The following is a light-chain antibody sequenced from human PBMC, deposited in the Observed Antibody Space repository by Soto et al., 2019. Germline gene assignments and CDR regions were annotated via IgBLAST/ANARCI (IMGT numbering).Light chain of an antibody. J-gene: IGKJ2*01. CDR2: AAS. V-gene: IGKV1-39*01. CDR1: QSISTS. Sequence: DIPMTQSPSSLSASVGDRVTITCRASQSISTSLNWYQQKPVKAPDLLIYAASNLQSGVPSRFSGSGSCTDFTLTISSLQADDFATYYCQQSYSSPHMYSFGQGSKLELK. CDR3: QQSYSSPHMYS.